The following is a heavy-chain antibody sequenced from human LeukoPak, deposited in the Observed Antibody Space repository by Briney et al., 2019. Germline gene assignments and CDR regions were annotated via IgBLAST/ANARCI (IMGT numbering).Heavy chain of an antibody. D-gene: IGHD2-15*01. CDR3: ASKGGY. CDR2: ISSSGSTI. V-gene: IGHV3-48*03. Sequence: GGSLRLPCTVSGFTFSGYEMNWVRQAPGKGLEWVSYISSSGSTIFYADSVKGRFTISRDNTKNSLYLQMTSLRADDTAVYYCASKGGYWGQGTLVTVSS. CDR1: GFTFSGYE. J-gene: IGHJ4*02.